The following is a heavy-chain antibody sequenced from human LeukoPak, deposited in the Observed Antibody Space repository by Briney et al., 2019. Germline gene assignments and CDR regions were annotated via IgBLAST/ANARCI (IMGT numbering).Heavy chain of an antibody. CDR1: GFTFSSYA. V-gene: IGHV3-23*01. CDR2: ISGSGGST. D-gene: IGHD3-22*01. CDR3: AKDVGSRYYDSSGYPDY. Sequence: GGSLRLSCAASGFTFSSYAMSWVRQAPGKGLEWVSAISGSGGSTYYADSVKGRFTISRDNSKNTLYPQMNSLRAEDTAVYYCAKDVGSRYYDSSGYPDYWGQGTLVTVSS. J-gene: IGHJ4*02.